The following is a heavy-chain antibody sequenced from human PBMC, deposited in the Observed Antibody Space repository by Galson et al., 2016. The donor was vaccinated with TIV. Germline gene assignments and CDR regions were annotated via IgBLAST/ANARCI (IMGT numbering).Heavy chain of an antibody. D-gene: IGHD3-16*01. J-gene: IGHJ3*01. Sequence: SETLSLTCTVSGGAINSGDYYWSWIRQPPGKGPEWIAYISASGRSNYNSYLKSRVSISVDTSMSQISLKVTSVTAADTAVYYCTRDDTSIRGTNAFDLWGQGTMVTVSS. CDR2: ISASGRS. V-gene: IGHV4-61*08. CDR1: GGAINSGDYY. CDR3: TRDDTSIRGTNAFDL.